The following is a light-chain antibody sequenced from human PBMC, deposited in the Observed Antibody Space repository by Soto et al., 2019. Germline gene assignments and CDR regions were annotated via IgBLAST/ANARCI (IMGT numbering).Light chain of an antibody. J-gene: IGKJ1*01. V-gene: IGKV3-20*01. CDR2: GAS. CDR1: QSVSSSY. CDR3: QQYGSSP. Sequence: EIVLTQSPGTLSLSPGERATLSCRASQSVSSSYLAWYQQKPGQAPRLLIYGASSRATGIPDRFSGSGSGPDFTLTISRLEPEDFAVYYCQQYGSSPFGQGTKVEIK.